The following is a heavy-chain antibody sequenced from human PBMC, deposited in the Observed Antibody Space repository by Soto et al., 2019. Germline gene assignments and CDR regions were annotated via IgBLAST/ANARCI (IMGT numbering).Heavy chain of an antibody. Sequence: SETLSLTCTVSGGSISSGDYYWSWIRQPPGKGLEWIGYIYYSGSTYYNPSLKSRVTISVDTSKNQFSLKLSSVTAADTAVYYCARDNILGILYGGMDVWGQGTTFTVSS. J-gene: IGHJ6*02. D-gene: IGHD3-3*01. V-gene: IGHV4-30-4*01. CDR1: GGSISSGDYY. CDR3: ARDNILGILYGGMDV. CDR2: IYYSGST.